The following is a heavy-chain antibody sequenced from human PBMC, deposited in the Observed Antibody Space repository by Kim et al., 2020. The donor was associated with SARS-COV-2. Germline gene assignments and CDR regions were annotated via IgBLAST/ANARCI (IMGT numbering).Heavy chain of an antibody. D-gene: IGHD6-13*01. V-gene: IGHV3-23*01. Sequence: AESLRVRFTITRDHSKKTMYLQMNSLRAEDTAEYYCAKALISWYDGYFDFWGQGTLVTVSS. J-gene: IGHJ4*02. CDR3: AKALISWYDGYFDF.